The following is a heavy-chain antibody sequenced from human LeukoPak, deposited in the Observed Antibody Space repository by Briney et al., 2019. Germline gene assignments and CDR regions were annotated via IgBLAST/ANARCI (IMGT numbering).Heavy chain of an antibody. V-gene: IGHV4-34*01. D-gene: IGHD1-1*01. Sequence: SETLSLTCAVYGGSFSGYYWRWIRQPPGKGLEWIGEINHSGSTNYNPSLKSRVTISVDTSKNQLSLKMSSVTAADTAVYYCTITTGTTLGLMDYWGQRTLHTVSS. CDR1: GGSFSGYY. CDR3: TITTGTTLGLMDY. CDR2: INHSGST. J-gene: IGHJ4*02.